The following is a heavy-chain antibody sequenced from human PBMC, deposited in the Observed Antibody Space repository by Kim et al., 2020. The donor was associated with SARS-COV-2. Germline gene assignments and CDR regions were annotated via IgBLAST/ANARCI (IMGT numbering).Heavy chain of an antibody. J-gene: IGHJ4*02. Sequence: YYADSVKGRFTISRDNAKNSLCLQMNSLRAEDTAVYYCAREGDYAGAFDYWGQGTLVTVSS. V-gene: IGHV3-48*03. CDR3: AREGDYAGAFDY. D-gene: IGHD4-17*01.